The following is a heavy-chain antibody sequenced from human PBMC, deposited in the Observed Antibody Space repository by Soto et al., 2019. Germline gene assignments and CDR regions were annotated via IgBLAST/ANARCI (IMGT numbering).Heavy chain of an antibody. D-gene: IGHD3-3*01. CDR2: IYWDDDK. CDR3: AHRILRTVFGLVTTTAIYFDF. CDR1: GFSLTTSGVG. V-gene: IGHV2-5*02. J-gene: IGHJ4*02. Sequence: QITLNESGPTVVKPAETLTLTCTFSGFSLTTSGVGVGWIRQSPGKAPEWLALIYWDDDKRYSASLKSRLTIPKDTSTNQVVLTMASVDPADTATYYCAHRILRTVFGLVTTTAIYFDFWGQGTPVVVSS.